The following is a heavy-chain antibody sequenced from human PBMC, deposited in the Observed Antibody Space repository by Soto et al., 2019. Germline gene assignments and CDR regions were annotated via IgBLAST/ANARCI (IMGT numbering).Heavy chain of an antibody. Sequence: GGSLRLSCAASGFIFDDYAMHWVRRPPGKGLEWVSGISWNSGSIGYADSVKARFTISRDNDKKTLYLQMNSLRAEGTALYYCAKDISGRGSFYYYYGMDVWGQGTTVTVSS. D-gene: IGHD1-26*01. CDR3: AKDISGRGSFYYYYGMDV. CDR2: ISWNSGSI. V-gene: IGHV3-9*01. CDR1: GFIFDDYA. J-gene: IGHJ6*02.